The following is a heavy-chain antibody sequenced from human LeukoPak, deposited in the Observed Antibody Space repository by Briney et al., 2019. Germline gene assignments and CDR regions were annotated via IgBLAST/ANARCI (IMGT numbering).Heavy chain of an antibody. CDR1: GFTFSSYA. D-gene: IGHD2-2*01. Sequence: GGSLRLSCAASGFTFSSYAMSWVRQTPGKGLEWVSSISGNSSSTHYADSVKGRFTISRDNSKNTLYLQMNSLRAEDTAVYYCAKGVVVVPAAGHYFDYWGQGTLVTVSS. CDR3: AKGVVVVPAAGHYFDY. J-gene: IGHJ4*02. CDR2: ISGNSSST. V-gene: IGHV3-23*01.